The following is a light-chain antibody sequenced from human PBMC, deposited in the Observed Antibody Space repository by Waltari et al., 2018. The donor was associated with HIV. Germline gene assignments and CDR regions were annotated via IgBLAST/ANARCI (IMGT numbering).Light chain of an antibody. CDR3: QQYYSTPLT. V-gene: IGKV4-1*01. CDR1: QSVLYSSNNKNY. Sequence: DIVMTQSTDSLAVSLGERAPINCKSSQSVLYSSNNKNYLAWYQQKPGQPPKLLIYWSSTRESGVPDRFSGSGSGTDFTLTISSLQAEDVAVYYCQQYYSTPLTFGGGTKVEIK. CDR2: WSS. J-gene: IGKJ4*01.